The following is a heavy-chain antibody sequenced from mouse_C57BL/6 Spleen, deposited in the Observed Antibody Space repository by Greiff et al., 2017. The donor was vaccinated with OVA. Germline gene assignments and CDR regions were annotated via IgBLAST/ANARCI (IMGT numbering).Heavy chain of an antibody. D-gene: IGHD2-5*01. CDR3: APSLHSNYWYFDV. CDR1: GYTFTSYW. Sequence: VQLQQPGTELVKPGASVKLSCKASGYTFTSYWMHWVKQRPGQGLEWIGNINPSNGGTNYNEKFKSKATLTVDKSSSTAYMQLSSLTSEDSAVYYCAPSLHSNYWYFDVWGTGTTVTVSS. J-gene: IGHJ1*03. CDR2: INPSNGGT. V-gene: IGHV1-53*01.